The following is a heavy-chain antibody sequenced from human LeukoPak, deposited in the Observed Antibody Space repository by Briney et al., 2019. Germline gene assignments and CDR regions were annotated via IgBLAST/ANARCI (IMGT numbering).Heavy chain of an antibody. CDR1: GFTFSSSS. D-gene: IGHD3-10*01. Sequence: GGSLRLSCAASGFTFSSSSMNWVRQAPGKGLEFVSSISPSSSYIYYADSVKGRFTISRDDAKNSLFLQMNSLRAEDTAVYYCARDRIWFGESKDAFDIWGQGTMVTASS. J-gene: IGHJ3*02. CDR3: ARDRIWFGESKDAFDI. CDR2: ISPSSSYI. V-gene: IGHV3-21*06.